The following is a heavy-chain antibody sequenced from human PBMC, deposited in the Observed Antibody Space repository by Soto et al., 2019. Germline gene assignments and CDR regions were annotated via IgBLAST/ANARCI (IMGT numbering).Heavy chain of an antibody. V-gene: IGHV1-8*01. Sequence: QVQLEQSGAEVKKPGSSVTVSCKPSGYPFIASDVNWVRQATGQGLERMGWMNSKSGNPGYAQEFQVRVTMTRDTAISTAYMELSSLRSDSPAVYCLARGRGAESYRSYYDHRGQGALVCVSS. CDR3: ARGRGAESYRSYYDH. CDR2: MNSKSGNP. CDR1: GYPFIASD. J-gene: IGHJ4*02. D-gene: IGHD3-10*01.